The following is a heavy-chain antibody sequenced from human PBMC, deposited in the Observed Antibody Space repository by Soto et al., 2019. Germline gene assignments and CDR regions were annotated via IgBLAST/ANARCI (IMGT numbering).Heavy chain of an antibody. CDR1: GYTFTGYY. V-gene: IGHV1-2*02. J-gene: IGHJ5*02. D-gene: IGHD3-9*01. Sequence: EASVKVSCKASGYTFTGYYMHWVRQAPGQGLEWMGWINPNSGGTNYAQKFQGRVTMTRDTSISAAYMELSRLRSDDTAVYYCAGEYYDVLTAHHWFDPWGQGTPVTVSS. CDR3: AGEYYDVLTAHHWFDP. CDR2: INPNSGGT.